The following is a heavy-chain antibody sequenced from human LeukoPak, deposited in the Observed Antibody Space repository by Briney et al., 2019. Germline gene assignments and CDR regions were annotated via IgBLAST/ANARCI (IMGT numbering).Heavy chain of an antibody. D-gene: IGHD4-17*01. J-gene: IGHJ4*02. CDR2: IYTSGST. Sequence: SETLSLTCTVSGGSISSYYWSWIRRPAGKGLEWIGRIYTSGSTNYNPSLKSRVTISVDRSKNQFSLKLSSVTAADTAVYYCARNYGDYGLWDYWGQGTLVTVSS. CDR1: GGSISSYY. CDR3: ARNYGDYGLWDY. V-gene: IGHV4-4*07.